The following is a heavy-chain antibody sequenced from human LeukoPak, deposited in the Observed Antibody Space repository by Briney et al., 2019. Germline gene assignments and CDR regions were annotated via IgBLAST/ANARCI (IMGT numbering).Heavy chain of an antibody. V-gene: IGHV3-23*01. J-gene: IGHJ4*02. D-gene: IGHD3-10*01. CDR2: ISPGGGTT. CDR3: AKSRSGSANWALRIFDN. CDR1: GFTFSSYW. Sequence: PGGSLRLSCAAPGFTFSSYWMSWVRQAPGRGLEWVSSISPGGGTTYYADSVKGRFTISRDNSENTLYVEMNSLRAEDTAIYYCAKSRSGSANWALRIFDNWGQGTLVSVSS.